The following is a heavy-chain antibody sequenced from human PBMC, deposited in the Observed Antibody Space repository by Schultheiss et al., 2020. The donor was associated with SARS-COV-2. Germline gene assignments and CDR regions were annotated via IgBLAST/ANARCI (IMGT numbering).Heavy chain of an antibody. Sequence: GESLKISCAASGFTFSSYAMSWVRQAPGKGLEWVSAISGSGGSTYYADSVKGRFTISRDNSKNTLYLQMNSLRAEDTAVYYCARSQGIAAAGNYWGQGTLVTVSS. D-gene: IGHD6-13*01. V-gene: IGHV3-23*01. J-gene: IGHJ4*02. CDR3: ARSQGIAAAGNY. CDR1: GFTFSSYA. CDR2: ISGSGGST.